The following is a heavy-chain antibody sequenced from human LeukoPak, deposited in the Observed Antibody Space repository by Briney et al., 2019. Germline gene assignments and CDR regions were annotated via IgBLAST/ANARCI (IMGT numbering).Heavy chain of an antibody. CDR2: MQSSGNS. D-gene: IGHD5-18*01. CDR3: ARDKRHSYGRYFAH. CDR1: GDSISTYH. V-gene: IGHV4-59*01. Sequence: KSSETLSLTCSGSGDSISTYHWNWVRERPGKGLEWIGYMQSSGNSNYNPSLKSRVFMSVDTSKNQFVLNLMSVTAADTAVYYCARDKRHSYGRYFAHWGQGMLVSVSS. J-gene: IGHJ4*02.